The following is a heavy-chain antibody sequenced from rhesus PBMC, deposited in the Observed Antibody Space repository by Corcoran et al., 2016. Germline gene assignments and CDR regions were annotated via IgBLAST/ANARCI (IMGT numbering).Heavy chain of an antibody. CDR3: AKRGATEGGIDY. V-gene: IGHV3S5*01. D-gene: IGHD1-26*01. CDR1: GFTFSSYG. J-gene: IGHJ4*01. CDR2: ISNGGGST. Sequence: EVQLVESGGGLVQPGGSLRLSCAASGFTFSSYGMSWVRQAPGKGLEWVSYISNGGGSTYYADSVKGRFTISRDNSKNTLSLQMNSLRAEDTAVYYCAKRGATEGGIDYWGQGVLVTVSS.